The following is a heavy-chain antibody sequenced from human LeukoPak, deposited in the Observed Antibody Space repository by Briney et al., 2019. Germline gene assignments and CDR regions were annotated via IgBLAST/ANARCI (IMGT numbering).Heavy chain of an antibody. CDR3: AKLYGYSYGYIDF. CDR1: GFTFDDYA. J-gene: IGHJ4*02. D-gene: IGHD5-18*01. Sequence: GGSLRLSCAASGFTFDDYAMHWVRQAPGKGLEWVSGISWNSGDIGYADSVKGRFTISRDNAKNSLYLQMNSLRAEDTALYYCAKLYGYSYGYIDFWGQGTLVTVSS. CDR2: ISWNSGDI. V-gene: IGHV3-9*01.